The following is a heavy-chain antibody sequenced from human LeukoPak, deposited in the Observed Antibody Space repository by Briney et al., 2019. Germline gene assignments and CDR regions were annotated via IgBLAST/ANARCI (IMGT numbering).Heavy chain of an antibody. D-gene: IGHD1-1*01. CDR3: ARGGSDDWKRFDS. CDR1: GFTVTRNF. J-gene: IGHJ4*02. Sequence: GGSLRLSCAASGFTVTRNFMSWVRQAPGKGLEWVSVIYSDGNTYYADSVKGRFTVSRDTSKNTMSLQMNSLRGEDAAVYYCARGGSDDWKRFDSWGQGTLVTVSP. CDR2: IYSDGNT. V-gene: IGHV3-53*01.